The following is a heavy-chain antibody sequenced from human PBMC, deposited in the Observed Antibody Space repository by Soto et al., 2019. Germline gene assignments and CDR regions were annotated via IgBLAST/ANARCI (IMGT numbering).Heavy chain of an antibody. Sequence: GGSLRLSCAASGFTFSSYSMNWVRQAPGKGLEWVSSISSSSSYIYYADSVKGQFTISRDNAKNSLYLQMNSLRAEDTAVYYCARQPNYYDSSGPFDYWRQRTLVTVSS. V-gene: IGHV3-21*01. D-gene: IGHD3-22*01. CDR2: ISSSSSYI. CDR3: ARQPNYYDSSGPFDY. J-gene: IGHJ4*02. CDR1: GFTFSSYS.